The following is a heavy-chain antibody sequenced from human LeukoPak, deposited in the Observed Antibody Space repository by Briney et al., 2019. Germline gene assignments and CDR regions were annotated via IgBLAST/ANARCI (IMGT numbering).Heavy chain of an antibody. CDR1: GGSFSGYY. Sequence: SETLSLTCAVYGGSFSGYYWSWIRQPPGKGREWIGEIKHSGSTNYNPTLKSRVTISVATSKNQFSLKLSSVTAADTAVYYCARVRGYDILPGPYYFDYWGQGTLVTVST. J-gene: IGHJ4*02. D-gene: IGHD3-9*01. CDR2: IKHSGST. CDR3: ARVRGYDILPGPYYFDY. V-gene: IGHV4-34*01.